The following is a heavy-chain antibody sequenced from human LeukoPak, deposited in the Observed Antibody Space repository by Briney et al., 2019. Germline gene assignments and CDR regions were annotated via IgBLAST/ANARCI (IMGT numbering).Heavy chain of an antibody. Sequence: AASVKVSCKASGGTLSSYAISWVRQAPGQGLEWMGGIIPIFGTANYAQKFQGRVTITADESTSTAYMELSSLRSEDTAVYYCARIDYYGSGSYYPDAFDIWGQGTMVTVSS. J-gene: IGHJ3*02. CDR1: GGTLSSYA. D-gene: IGHD3-10*01. CDR2: IIPIFGTA. CDR3: ARIDYYGSGSYYPDAFDI. V-gene: IGHV1-69*13.